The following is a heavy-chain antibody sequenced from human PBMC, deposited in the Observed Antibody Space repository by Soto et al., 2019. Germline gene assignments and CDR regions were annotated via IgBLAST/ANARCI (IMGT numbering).Heavy chain of an antibody. CDR3: AREGDSHAFRGFDL. CDR2: IYPGDSDA. V-gene: IGHV5-51*01. J-gene: IGHJ5*02. CDR1: GYSFTRHW. D-gene: IGHD5-18*01. Sequence: GESLKISCKANGYSFTRHWIGWVRQMPGKGLEWMAVIYPGDSDARYSPSFQGHVTISADSSINTAYLQMNNLRIDDSAIYSCAREGDSHAFRGFDLWGQGTPVTVSS.